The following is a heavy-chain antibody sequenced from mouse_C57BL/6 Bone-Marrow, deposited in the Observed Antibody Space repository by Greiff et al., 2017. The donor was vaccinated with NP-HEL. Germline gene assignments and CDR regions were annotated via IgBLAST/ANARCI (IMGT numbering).Heavy chain of an antibody. CDR1: EYEFPSHD. V-gene: IGHV5-2*01. CDR3: ARQWLRRGDYYAMDY. CDR2: INSDGGST. J-gene: IGHJ4*01. Sequence: EVQRVESGGGLVQPGESLKLSCESNEYEFPSHDMSWVRKTPEKRLALVAAINSDGGSTYYPETMERRVVISRDKTKKTLYLQMSSLRSEDTALYYCARQWLRRGDYYAMDYWGQGTSVTVSS. D-gene: IGHD2-2*01.